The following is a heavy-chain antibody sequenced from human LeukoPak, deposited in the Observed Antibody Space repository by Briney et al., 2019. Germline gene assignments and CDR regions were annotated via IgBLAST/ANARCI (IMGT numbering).Heavy chain of an antibody. CDR2: IYSGGST. CDR3: AGPMGPAAIFGFDY. D-gene: IGHD2-2*01. V-gene: IGHV3-66*01. Sequence: GGSLRLSCAASGFTVSSKYMSWVRQAPGKGLEWVSVIYSGGSTYYADSVKGRFTISRDNAKNSLYLQMHSLRAEDTAVYYCAGPMGPAAIFGFDYWGQGTLVTVSS. J-gene: IGHJ4*02. CDR1: GFTVSSKY.